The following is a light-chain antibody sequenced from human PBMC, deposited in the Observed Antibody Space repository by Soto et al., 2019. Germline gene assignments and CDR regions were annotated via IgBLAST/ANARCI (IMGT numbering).Light chain of an antibody. Sequence: EIVMTPSPSSLSVSPGARAPLSCRARQSVGSNLAWYQQKPGQAPRRLSYGASSRATGIPDRFSGSGSGTDFTLTIGRLEPEDFAGYDCQQCGSSPKTFGQGTKVDMK. CDR2: GAS. CDR1: QSVGSN. V-gene: IGKV3-20*01. CDR3: QQCGSSPKT. J-gene: IGKJ1*01.